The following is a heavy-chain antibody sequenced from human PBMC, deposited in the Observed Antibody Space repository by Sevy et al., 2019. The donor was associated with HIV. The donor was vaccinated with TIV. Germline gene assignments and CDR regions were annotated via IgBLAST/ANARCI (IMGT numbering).Heavy chain of an antibody. CDR1: GFTFSNFE. J-gene: IGHJ4*02. CDR2: ITSSGSTI. CDR3: ARATYYYDSSGPYYFDY. D-gene: IGHD3-22*01. V-gene: IGHV3-48*03. Sequence: GGALRLSCAASGFTFSNFEMNWVRQAPGKGLEWVSYITSSGSTIYYADSVQGRFTITRDNAKNSLFLQMNSLRVEDTAGYYCARATYYYDSSGPYYFDYWGQGTLVTVSS.